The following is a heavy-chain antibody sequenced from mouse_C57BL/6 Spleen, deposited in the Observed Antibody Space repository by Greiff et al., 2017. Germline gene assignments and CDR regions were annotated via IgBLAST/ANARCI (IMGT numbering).Heavy chain of an antibody. CDR3: ASHYYGSSYGYFDV. D-gene: IGHD1-1*01. CDR2: IWTGGGT. J-gene: IGHJ1*03. V-gene: IGHV2-9-1*01. Sequence: VKLMESGPGLVAPSQSLSITCTVSGFSLTSYAISWVRQPPGKGLEWLGVIWTGGGTNYNSALKSRLSISKDNSKSQVFLKMNILQTDDTARYYCASHYYGSSYGYFDVWGTGTTVTVSS. CDR1: GFSLTSYA.